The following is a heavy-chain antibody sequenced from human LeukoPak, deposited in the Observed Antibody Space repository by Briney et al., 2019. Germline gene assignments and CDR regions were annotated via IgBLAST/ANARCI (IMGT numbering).Heavy chain of an antibody. Sequence: GGSLRLSCAASGFTFSSYAMPWVRQAPGKGLEWVAVISYDGSNKYYADSVKGRFTISRDNSKNTLYLQMNSLRAEDTAVYYCARDQNRVTMVRGVIPGTDYWGQGTLVTVSS. CDR3: ARDQNRVTMVRGVIPGTDY. CDR2: ISYDGSNK. V-gene: IGHV3-30-3*01. J-gene: IGHJ4*02. CDR1: GFTFSSYA. D-gene: IGHD3-10*01.